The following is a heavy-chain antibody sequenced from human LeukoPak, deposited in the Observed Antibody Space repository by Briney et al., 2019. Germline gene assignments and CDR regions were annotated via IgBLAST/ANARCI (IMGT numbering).Heavy chain of an antibody. CDR1: EFTFSSYR. V-gene: IGHV3-7*01. CDR2: IKQDGGEK. CDR3: ARLGARQILEY. J-gene: IGHJ4*02. Sequence: PGGSLRLSCAASEFTFSSYRMSWVRQAPGKGLEWVANIKQDGGEKYYLDSVKGRFTVSRDNAKNSLYLQTNSLRAEDTAVYYCARLGARQILEYWGQGTLVTVSS. D-gene: IGHD4-17*01.